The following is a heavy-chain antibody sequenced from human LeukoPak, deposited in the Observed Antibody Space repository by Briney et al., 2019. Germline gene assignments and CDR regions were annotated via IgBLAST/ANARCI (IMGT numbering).Heavy chain of an antibody. CDR2: INHSGST. CDR3: GSGRPRYYYYYYMDV. V-gene: IGHV4-30-2*06. Sequence: PSETLSLTCAVSGGSISSGRYSWTWIRQSPGKGLEWIGEINHSGSTNYNPSLKSRVTISVDTSKNQFSLKLSSVTAADTAVYYCGSGRPRYYYYYYMDVWGKGTTVTTSS. CDR1: GGSISSGRYS. J-gene: IGHJ6*03. D-gene: IGHD3-10*01.